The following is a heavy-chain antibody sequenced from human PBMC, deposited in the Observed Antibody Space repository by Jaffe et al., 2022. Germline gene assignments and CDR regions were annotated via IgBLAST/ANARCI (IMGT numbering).Heavy chain of an antibody. CDR3: YGDGSGTLGYY. CDR1: GFTFSRYW. V-gene: IGHV3-74*01. D-gene: IGHD3-10*01. CDR2: INSDGSST. J-gene: IGHJ4*02. Sequence: EVQLVESGGGLVQPGGSLRLSCAASGFTFSRYWMHWVRQAPGKGLVWVSRINSDGSSTSYADSVKGRFTISRDNAKNTLYLQMNSLRAEDTAVYYCYGDGSGTLGYYWGQGTLVTVSS.